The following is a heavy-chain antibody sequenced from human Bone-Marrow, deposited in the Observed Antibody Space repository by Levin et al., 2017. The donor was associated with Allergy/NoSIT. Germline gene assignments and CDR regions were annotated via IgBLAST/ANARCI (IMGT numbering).Heavy chain of an antibody. Sequence: GGSLRLSCSASGFTFSGYWMHWVRQAPGKGLEWVSRIYNDGSTTNYADSVKGRFTISRDNAKNTLYLQMSSLRAEDTAVYYCVRDRGSSSLYLDVWGTGTTVIDSS. CDR2: IYNDGSTT. J-gene: IGHJ6*03. V-gene: IGHV3-74*01. CDR1: GFTFSGYW. CDR3: VRDRGSSSLYLDV. D-gene: IGHD2-15*01.